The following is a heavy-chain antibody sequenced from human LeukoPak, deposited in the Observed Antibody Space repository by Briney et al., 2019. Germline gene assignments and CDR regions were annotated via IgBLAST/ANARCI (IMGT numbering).Heavy chain of an antibody. CDR1: IFTFSTYA. CDR3: AKDAGSYGGNSDY. J-gene: IGHJ4*02. CDR2: ISFDGSNK. Sequence: PGRSLRLSCAASIFTFSTYAMHWVRQAPGKGLEWVAVISFDGSNKYYANSVKGRFTISRDNSKNTLYLQMNCLRAEDTAVYYCAKDAGSYGGNSDYWGQGTLVTVSS. D-gene: IGHD4-23*01. V-gene: IGHV3-30*18.